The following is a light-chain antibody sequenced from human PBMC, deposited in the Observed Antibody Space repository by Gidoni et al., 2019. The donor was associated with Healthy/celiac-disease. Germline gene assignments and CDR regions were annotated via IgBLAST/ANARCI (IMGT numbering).Light chain of an antibody. V-gene: IGKV1-33*01. CDR2: DAS. Sequence: IQLTQSPSSLSASVGDRVTITCQASQDIRNYLNWYQQKPGKAPKLLIYDASNLETGVPSRFSGSGSGTDFTVTISSLQPEDIATYYCQQYDNLPITFGPGTKVEIK. CDR1: QDIRNY. J-gene: IGKJ3*01. CDR3: QQYDNLPIT.